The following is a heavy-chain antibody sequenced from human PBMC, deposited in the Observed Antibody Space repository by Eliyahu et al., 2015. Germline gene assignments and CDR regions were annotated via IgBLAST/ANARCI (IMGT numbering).Heavy chain of an antibody. Sequence: QVQLQESGPGLVKPSETLSLXCXVSGXSISSYSWGWIRQPPGKGLEWIAYXYYIGSTDYNPSLKSRVTISLDTSKNQFSLKLSSVTAADTAVYYCARGRLGYGGNSPYFDYWGQGTLVTVSS. CDR3: ARGRLGYGGNSPYFDY. V-gene: IGHV4-59*01. J-gene: IGHJ4*02. CDR2: XYYIGST. D-gene: IGHD4-23*01. CDR1: GXSISSYS.